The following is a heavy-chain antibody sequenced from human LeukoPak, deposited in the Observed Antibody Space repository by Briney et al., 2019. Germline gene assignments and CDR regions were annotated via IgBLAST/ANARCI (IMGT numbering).Heavy chain of an antibody. CDR3: ARETSDGASPNAFDI. J-gene: IGHJ3*02. D-gene: IGHD4-17*01. CDR2: IYHSGST. Sequence: PSGTLSLTCAVSGGSISSSNWWSWVRQPPGKGLEWIGEIYHSGSTNYNPSLKRRVTISVDTSKNQFSLKLSSVTAADTAVYYCARETSDGASPNAFDIWGQGTMVTVSS. CDR1: GGSISSSNW. V-gene: IGHV4-4*02.